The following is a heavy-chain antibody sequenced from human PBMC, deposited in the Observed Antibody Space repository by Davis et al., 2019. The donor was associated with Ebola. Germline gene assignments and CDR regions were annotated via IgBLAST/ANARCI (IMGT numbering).Heavy chain of an antibody. CDR3: AKDSGSYLDY. CDR1: GFMFSSYA. Sequence: GESLKISCAASGFMFSSYAMTWVRQAPGKGLEWVSAIVGSGGSTYYGDSVKGRSTISRDNSKSTLYLQMSSLRADDTAVYYCAKDSGSYLDYRGQGTLVTVSS. CDR2: IVGSGGST. V-gene: IGHV3-23*01. D-gene: IGHD1-26*01. J-gene: IGHJ4*02.